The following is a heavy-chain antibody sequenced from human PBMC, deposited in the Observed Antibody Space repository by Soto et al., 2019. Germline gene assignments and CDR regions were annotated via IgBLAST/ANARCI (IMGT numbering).Heavy chain of an antibody. Sequence: GGSLRLSCAASGFTFSSYAMSWVRQAPGKGLEWVSAISGSGGSTYYADSVKGRFTISRDNSKNTLYLQMNSLRAEDTAVYYCAKSPLGDSSGYYYYEYFQHWGQGTLVTVSS. CDR3: AKSPLGDSSGYYYYEYFQH. CDR2: ISGSGGST. V-gene: IGHV3-23*01. CDR1: GFTFSSYA. D-gene: IGHD3-22*01. J-gene: IGHJ1*01.